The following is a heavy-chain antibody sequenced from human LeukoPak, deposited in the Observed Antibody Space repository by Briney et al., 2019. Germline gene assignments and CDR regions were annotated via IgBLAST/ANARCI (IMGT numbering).Heavy chain of an antibody. CDR1: GFTFSNYV. Sequence: GGSLRLSCAASGFTFSNYVMSWVRQAPGKGLEWVSAISGSGGNTYYADSVKGRFTISRDNAKNSLYLQMNSLRAEDTAVYYCARGTTVGLYFDYWGQGTLVTVSS. V-gene: IGHV3-23*01. J-gene: IGHJ4*02. D-gene: IGHD4-23*01. CDR3: ARGTTVGLYFDY. CDR2: ISGSGGNT.